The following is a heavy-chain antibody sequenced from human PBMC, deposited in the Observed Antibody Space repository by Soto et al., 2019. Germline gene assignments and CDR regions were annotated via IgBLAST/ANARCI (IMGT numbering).Heavy chain of an antibody. J-gene: IGHJ4*02. V-gene: IGHV4-59*02. Sequence: PSETLSLTCSVSGGSVSNYYWSWVRQPPGKRLEWIGYIYYTGTHDYNPSLRGRATISVDTSKDQFSLKLTSVTAADTAVYYCARDRDRHSSGYDYWGQGTLVTVSS. D-gene: IGHD3-22*01. CDR3: ARDRDRHSSGYDY. CDR1: GGSVSNYY. CDR2: IYYTGTH.